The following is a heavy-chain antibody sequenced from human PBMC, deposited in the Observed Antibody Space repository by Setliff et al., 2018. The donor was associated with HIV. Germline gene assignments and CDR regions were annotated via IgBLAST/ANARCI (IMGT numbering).Heavy chain of an antibody. D-gene: IGHD3-10*01. CDR3: ARDPSPYGSGDAYYYYGMDV. CDR2: IYYTGST. J-gene: IGHJ6*02. Sequence: ASETLSVTCTVSGGSISSSGNYWTWIRQRPGKGLEWIGYIYYTGSTYYHPSLKSRVLISVDTSNNQFSLRLSSVTAADTAVYYCARDPSPYGSGDAYYYYGMDVWGQGTTVTVSS. V-gene: IGHV4-31*03. CDR1: GGSISSSGNY.